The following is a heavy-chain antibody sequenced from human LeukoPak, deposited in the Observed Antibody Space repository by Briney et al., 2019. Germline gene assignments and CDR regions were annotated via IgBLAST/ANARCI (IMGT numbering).Heavy chain of an antibody. Sequence: SETLSLTCIVSGGSISSSSYYWGWIRQPPGKGLEWIGRIYYSGSTYYNPSLKSRFTISVDTSKNQFSLKLSSVTAADTAVYYCARLPWIGTYYFDYWGQGTLVTVSS. V-gene: IGHV4-39*01. CDR1: GGSISSSSYY. CDR3: ARLPWIGTYYFDY. J-gene: IGHJ4*02. D-gene: IGHD1-1*01. CDR2: IYYSGST.